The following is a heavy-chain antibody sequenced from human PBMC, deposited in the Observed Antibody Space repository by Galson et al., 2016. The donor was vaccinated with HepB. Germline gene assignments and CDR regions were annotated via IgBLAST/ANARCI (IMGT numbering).Heavy chain of an antibody. CDR1: GFLFSSYA. Sequence: SLRLSCAASGFLFSSYAMHWVRQAPGKGLEWVALISYDGYRHFYGDSVKGRFMISRDNSKNTLYLRMDSLRAEDTAVYYCAKSARQQFYYGLDVWGKGTTVTVSS. D-gene: IGHD6-13*01. V-gene: IGHV3-30*18. CDR2: ISYDGYRH. CDR3: AKSARQQFYYGLDV. J-gene: IGHJ6*04.